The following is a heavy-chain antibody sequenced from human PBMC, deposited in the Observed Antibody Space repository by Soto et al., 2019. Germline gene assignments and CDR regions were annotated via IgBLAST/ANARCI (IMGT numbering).Heavy chain of an antibody. CDR1: GGSFTDSF. J-gene: IGHJ4*02. V-gene: IGHV4-34*01. CDR3: ARGGLHIESSGQLAYYFDN. CDR2: INHRGFT. D-gene: IGHD3-22*01. Sequence: SETLSLTCAVYGGSFTDSFWSWIRQPPGKGLEWIGEINHRGFTNYNPSLKSRVTISVDASKNQFSLKLSSVTAADTAVYYCARGGLHIESSGQLAYYFDNWGQGTLVTVSS.